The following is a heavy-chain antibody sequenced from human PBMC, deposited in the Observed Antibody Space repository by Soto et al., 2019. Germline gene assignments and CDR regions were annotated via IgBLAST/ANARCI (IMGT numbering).Heavy chain of an antibody. Sequence: GGSLRLSCAASGFTFDDYGMSWVRQAPGKGLEWVSGINWNGGSTGYADSVKGRFTISRDNAKNSLYLQMNSLRAEDTALYHCARQVLFGPASYYYYMDVWGKGTTVTVSS. CDR1: GFTFDDYG. CDR2: INWNGGST. J-gene: IGHJ6*03. V-gene: IGHV3-20*01. CDR3: ARQVLFGPASYYYYMDV. D-gene: IGHD3-16*01.